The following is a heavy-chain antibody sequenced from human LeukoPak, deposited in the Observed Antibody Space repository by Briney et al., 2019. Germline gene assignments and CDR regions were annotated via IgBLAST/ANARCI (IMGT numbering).Heavy chain of an antibody. J-gene: IGHJ6*04. CDR1: GGSINSFY. CDR2: IYYSGST. D-gene: IGHD3-10*01. CDR3: ARLARLTLIRGVTGYHSLDV. Sequence: SETLSLTCTVSGGSINSFYWSWIRQPPGGGLEWIGYIYYSGSTNYNPSLKSRVTMSVDASKNQFSLWLSSVTAADTAVYYCARLARLTLIRGVTGYHSLDVRGRGTEVTVSS. V-gene: IGHV4-59*01.